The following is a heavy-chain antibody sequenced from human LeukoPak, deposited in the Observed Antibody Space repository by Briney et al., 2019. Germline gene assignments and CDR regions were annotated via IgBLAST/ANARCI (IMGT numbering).Heavy chain of an antibody. CDR2: ISSSRSYI. Sequence: TGGSLRLSCAASVFTFSSYSMIWVRQAPGKGLEWVSSISSSRSYIYYADSVKGRFTITRDNAKNSLYLQMNSLRAEDTAVYYCAELGITMIGGVWGKGTTVTISS. D-gene: IGHD3-10*02. CDR3: AELGITMIGGV. J-gene: IGHJ6*04. CDR1: VFTFSSYS. V-gene: IGHV3-21*01.